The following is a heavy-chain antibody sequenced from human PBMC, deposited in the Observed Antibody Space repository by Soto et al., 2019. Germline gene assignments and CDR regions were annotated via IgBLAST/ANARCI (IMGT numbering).Heavy chain of an antibody. Sequence: ASVKVSCKASGYSFTDYHIHWVRQAPGQGLEWLGRINPKSGGTNYAQKFQGRVTMTRDTSISTAYMELSRLRSDDTAVYYCAAVYGSGISRVLDPWGQGTLVTVSS. CDR1: GYSFTDYH. D-gene: IGHD3-10*01. J-gene: IGHJ5*02. CDR2: INPKSGGT. V-gene: IGHV1-2*06. CDR3: AAVYGSGISRVLDP.